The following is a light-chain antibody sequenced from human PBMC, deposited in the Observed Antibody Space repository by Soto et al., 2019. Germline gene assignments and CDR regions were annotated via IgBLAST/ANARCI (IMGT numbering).Light chain of an antibody. Sequence: DLQMTQSPSTLSASVGDRVTITCRASQSISAWLAWYQQKPGKAPKLLIYKASSLERGVPSRFSGSGSGTEFTLTISSLQPDXXXXXXXXXXXXYSWTFGPGTKVEIK. CDR3: XXXXXYSWT. V-gene: IGKV1-5*03. CDR2: KAS. CDR1: QSISAW. J-gene: IGKJ1*01.